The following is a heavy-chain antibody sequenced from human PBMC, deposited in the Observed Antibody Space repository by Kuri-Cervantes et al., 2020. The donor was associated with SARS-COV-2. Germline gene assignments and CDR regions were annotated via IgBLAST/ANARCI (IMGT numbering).Heavy chain of an antibody. D-gene: IGHD1/OR15-1a*01. J-gene: IGHJ4*02. V-gene: IGHV4-39*07. CDR1: GGPISSNNYL. Sequence: GSLRLSCTVSGGPISSNNYLWGWIRQPPGKGLEWIASMYHRGSTYYNPSLKSRVTISVDTSKNQFSLKLSSVTAADTAVYYCARGSVGTTVRDIDYWGQGTLVTVSS. CDR2: MYHRGST. CDR3: ARGSVGTTVRDIDY.